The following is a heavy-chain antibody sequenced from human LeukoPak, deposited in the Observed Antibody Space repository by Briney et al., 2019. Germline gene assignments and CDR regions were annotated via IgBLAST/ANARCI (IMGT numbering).Heavy chain of an antibody. V-gene: IGHV1-3*03. D-gene: IGHD5/OR15-5a*01. CDR2: IDAGNGRT. J-gene: IGHJ4*02. Sequence: WASVKVSCKASGYSFSDYAVLWVRQAPRQRLTWMGWIDAGNGRTKYSQDFQGRVIITRDTSATTAYMELNSLRSEDMGIYYCARGRWTSHSVGYYLDSWGQGTLVTVSS. CDR1: GYSFSDYA. CDR3: ARGRWTSHSVGYYLDS.